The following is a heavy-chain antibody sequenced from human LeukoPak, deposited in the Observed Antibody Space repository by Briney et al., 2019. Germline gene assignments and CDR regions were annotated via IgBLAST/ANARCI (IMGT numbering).Heavy chain of an antibody. Sequence: GRSLRLSWAASGFTFSGAGIHWVRQASGKGLEWVGRIRSKTNSYATAYAASVKGRFTVSRDDSKNMAYLQMDSLQTEDTAMYYCTRLGEYGSNGNDVFDIWGQGTMVTVSS. V-gene: IGHV3-73*01. J-gene: IGHJ3*02. CDR1: GFTFSGAG. CDR3: TRLGEYGSNGNDVFDI. D-gene: IGHD4-23*01. CDR2: IRSKTNSYAT.